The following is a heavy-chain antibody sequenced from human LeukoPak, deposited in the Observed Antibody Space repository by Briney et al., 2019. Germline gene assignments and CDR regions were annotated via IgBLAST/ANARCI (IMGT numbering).Heavy chain of an antibody. CDR1: GVSISNSSYY. J-gene: IGHJ4*02. D-gene: IGHD1-26*01. CDR3: ASHAIVGATVAFDY. CDR2: IYYSGST. Sequence: PSETLSLTCIVSGVSISNSSYYWGWIRQPPGKGLEWIGSIYYSGSTYYNPSLKSRVTISVDTSKNQFSLKLSSVTAADTAVYYCASHAIVGATVAFDYWGQGTLVTVSS. V-gene: IGHV4-39*01.